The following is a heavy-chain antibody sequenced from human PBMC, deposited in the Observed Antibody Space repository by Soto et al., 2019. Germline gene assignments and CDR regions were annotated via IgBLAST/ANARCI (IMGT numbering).Heavy chain of an antibody. Sequence: QVQLVQSGAEVKKPGSSVKVSCKASGGTFSNYAMSWVRQTAGQGLEWMGGIIPIFGTANYAQKFQGRVTITADESTSTAYMELSSLRSEDTAVYYCARGMVRFLDSLVVDVWGQGTTVTVSS. D-gene: IGHD3-3*01. V-gene: IGHV1-69*12. J-gene: IGHJ6*02. CDR1: GGTFSNYA. CDR2: IIPIFGTA. CDR3: ARGMVRFLDSLVVDV.